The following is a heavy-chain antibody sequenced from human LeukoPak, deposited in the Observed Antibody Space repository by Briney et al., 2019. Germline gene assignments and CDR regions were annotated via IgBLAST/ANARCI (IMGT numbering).Heavy chain of an antibody. CDR1: GFTFSNFW. CDR2: IRQDGNEK. V-gene: IGHV3-7*01. Sequence: PGGSLRLSCAASGFTFSNFWMSWVRQAPGKGLEWVANIRQDGNEKYYLDSVKGRFTISRDNAKNSLYLQMNSLRAEDTAVYYCANYYYDSTSYPYWGQGTLVTASS. CDR3: ANYYYDSTSYPY. D-gene: IGHD3-22*01. J-gene: IGHJ4*02.